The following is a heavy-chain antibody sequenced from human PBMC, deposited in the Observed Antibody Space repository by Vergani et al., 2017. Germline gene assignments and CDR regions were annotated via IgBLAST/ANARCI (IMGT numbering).Heavy chain of an antibody. J-gene: IGHJ5*02. Sequence: QVQLVESGGGVVQPGRSLRLSCAASGFTFSSYAMHWVRQAPGKGLEWVAVISYDGSNKYYADSVKGRFTISRDNSKNTLYLQMNSLRAEDPAVYYCARASRAYGGEYYDFWSDGGGWFDPWGQGTLVTVSS. V-gene: IGHV3-30*01. CDR1: GFTFSSYA. CDR2: ISYDGSNK. D-gene: IGHD3-3*01. CDR3: ARASRAYGGEYYDFWSDGGGWFDP.